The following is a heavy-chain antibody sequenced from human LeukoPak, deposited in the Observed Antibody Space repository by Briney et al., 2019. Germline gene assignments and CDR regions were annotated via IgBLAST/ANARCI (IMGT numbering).Heavy chain of an antibody. J-gene: IGHJ4*02. V-gene: IGHV3-23*01. Sequence: PGGSLRLSCAASGFSFSNYAMSWVRQAPGKGLEWVSAISGSGGNTYYADSVKGRFTISRDNSKNTLYLQMNSLGAEDTAVYYCAKSNRPAWDSDYWGQGTLVTVSS. CDR2: ISGSGGNT. D-gene: IGHD1-26*01. CDR3: AKSNRPAWDSDY. CDR1: GFSFSNYA.